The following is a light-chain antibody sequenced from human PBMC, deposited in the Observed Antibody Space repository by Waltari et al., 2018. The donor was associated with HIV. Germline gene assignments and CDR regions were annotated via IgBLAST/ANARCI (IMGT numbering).Light chain of an antibody. Sequence: QSALTQPASVSGSPGQSITISCTGTHSDVGDDNYVSWYQQHPGKAPKLMIHEVNKRPSGASSRFSGSKSGNMASLTISGLQAEDEADYYCSSYAGSNTVVFGGGTKVTVL. V-gene: IGLV2-14*01. CDR2: EVN. J-gene: IGLJ2*01. CDR1: HSDVGDDNY. CDR3: SSYAGSNTVV.